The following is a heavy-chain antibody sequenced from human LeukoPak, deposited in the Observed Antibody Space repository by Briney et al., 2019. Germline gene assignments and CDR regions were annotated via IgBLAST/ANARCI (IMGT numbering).Heavy chain of an antibody. J-gene: IGHJ6*02. CDR2: IHYSGST. V-gene: IGHV4-59*08. CDR3: GRHSYGIGMDV. Sequence: PSETLSLTCAVYGGSFSGYYWSWIRQPPGKGLECIGYIHYSGSTNYNPSLKSRVTISVDTSKNQFSLKVSSVTAADTAVYYCGRHSYGIGMDVWGQGTTVTVSS. CDR1: GGSFSGYY. D-gene: IGHD3-10*01.